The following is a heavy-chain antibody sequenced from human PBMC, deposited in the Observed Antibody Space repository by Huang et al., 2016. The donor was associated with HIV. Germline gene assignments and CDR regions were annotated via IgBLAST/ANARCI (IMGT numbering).Heavy chain of an antibody. CDR2: ISKNGET. CDR1: GFRFNDYN. D-gene: IGHD6-19*01. CDR3: ARRAAVIGMDY. V-gene: IGHV3-21*01. J-gene: IGHJ4*02. Sequence: EVQLVESGGGLVKVGGSLRLSCVASGFRFNDYNINWVRQAPGKGLEWVWSISKNGETQYGDSVRGRFTIARDNANKSVYLQMNSLRAEDTAVYYCARRAAVIGMDYWGQGALVTVSS.